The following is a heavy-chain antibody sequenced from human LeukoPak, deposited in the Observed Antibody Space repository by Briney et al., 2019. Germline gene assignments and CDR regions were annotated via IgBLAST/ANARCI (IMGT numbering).Heavy chain of an antibody. D-gene: IGHD3-10*01. J-gene: IGHJ4*02. Sequence: PGGSLRLSCAASGFTFSDYYMNWIRQAPGKGLEWASYMSNSGSTIYYADFAKGRFTISRDNAKNSLYLQMNSLRAEDTAVYYCARGKTATGTGSAYWGQGTLVTVSS. V-gene: IGHV3-11*01. CDR1: GFTFSDYY. CDR3: ARGKTATGTGSAY. CDR2: MSNSGSTI.